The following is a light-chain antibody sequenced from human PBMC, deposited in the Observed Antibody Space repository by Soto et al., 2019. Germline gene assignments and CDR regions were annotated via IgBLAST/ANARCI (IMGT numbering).Light chain of an antibody. V-gene: IGLV1-44*01. Sequence: QSVLTQPPSASGTPGQRVTISCSGSTSSIGRSTVSWYQQFPGAAPKLLIYSNTQRPLGVPVRFSASKSDTSASLAISGLQSEEEADYYCATWNDGVFVFEIGTKVTV. CDR3: ATWNDGVFV. CDR2: SNT. CDR1: TSSIGRST. J-gene: IGLJ1*01.